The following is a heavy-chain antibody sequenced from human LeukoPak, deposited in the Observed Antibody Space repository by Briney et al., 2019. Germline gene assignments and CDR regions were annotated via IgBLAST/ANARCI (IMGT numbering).Heavy chain of an antibody. CDR1: GYTFSSYD. J-gene: IGHJ5*02. CDR2: MNPNSGNT. V-gene: IGHV1-8*01. D-gene: IGHD3-3*01. CDR3: ARGFWSGRYYNWFDP. Sequence: VASVTVSCKASGYTFSSYDINWVRQATGQGLEWMGWMNPNSGNTGYAQKFQGRITMARNTSISTAYMELSSLRSEDTALYFCARGFWSGRYYNWFDPWGQGTLVTVSS.